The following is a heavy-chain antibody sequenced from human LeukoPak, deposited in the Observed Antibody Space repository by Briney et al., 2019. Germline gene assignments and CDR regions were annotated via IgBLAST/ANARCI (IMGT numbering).Heavy chain of an antibody. CDR2: ISNNADSA. V-gene: IGHV3-23*01. J-gene: IGHJ5*02. CDR3: ARHVGSWSTGWLDL. Sequence: GGSLRLSCVASGFTFSSHALSWVRQAPRKGLEWVSGISNNADSAYYADSVKGRFTISRDNSKNTLFLQMNSLGAEDTAVYYCARHVGSWSTGWLDLWGQGTLVSVSS. CDR1: GFTFSSHA. D-gene: IGHD6-13*01.